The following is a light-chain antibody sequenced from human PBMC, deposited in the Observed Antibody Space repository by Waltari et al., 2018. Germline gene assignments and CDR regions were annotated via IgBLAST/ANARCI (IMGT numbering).Light chain of an antibody. J-gene: IGKJ2*01. CDR2: AAS. CDR3: QQYYSYLT. Sequence: AIRITQSPSSLSASTGDRVTITCRASQGISSYLAWYQQKPGKAPNLLIDAASTLKSGVPSRFSGSGSGTDFTLTISCLQSEDFATYYCQQYYSYLTFGQGTKLEIK. CDR1: QGISSY. V-gene: IGKV1-8*01.